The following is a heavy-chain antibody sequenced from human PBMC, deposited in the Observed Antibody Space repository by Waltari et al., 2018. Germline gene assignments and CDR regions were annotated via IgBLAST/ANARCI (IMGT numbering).Heavy chain of an antibody. J-gene: IGHJ4*02. CDR1: GITFSNYA. V-gene: IGHV3-23*01. CDR2: ITVGDDT. CDR3: ATPFYNWDDPLHS. D-gene: IGHD1-20*01. Sequence: EVQLLESGGDLVQPGGSLRLSCAASGITFSNYAINWVRLAPGTGVGWVSAITVGDDTYYADSGKGRFTISRDTSKDTVHLQMNGLRAEDTAVYYCATPFYNWDDPLHSWGQGTLVTVSS.